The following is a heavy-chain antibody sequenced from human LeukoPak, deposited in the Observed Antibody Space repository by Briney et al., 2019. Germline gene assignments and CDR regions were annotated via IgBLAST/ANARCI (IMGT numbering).Heavy chain of an antibody. CDR2: INSDGSST. Sequence: PGGSLRLSCAASGFTFSSYWMHWVRQAPGKGLVWVSRINSDGSSTSYADSVKGRFTISRDNAKNTLYLQMNSLRAEDTAVYYCARVGYDSSGYQNRWGQGTLVTVSS. CDR3: ARVGYDSSGYQNR. D-gene: IGHD3-22*01. CDR1: GFTFSSYW. V-gene: IGHV3-74*01. J-gene: IGHJ5*02.